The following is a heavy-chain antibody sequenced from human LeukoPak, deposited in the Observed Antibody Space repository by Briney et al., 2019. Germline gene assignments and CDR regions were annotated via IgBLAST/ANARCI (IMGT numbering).Heavy chain of an antibody. CDR3: ARLGTLEDYGDYDYLFDY. CDR1: GFTFSSYW. J-gene: IGHJ4*02. D-gene: IGHD4-17*01. V-gene: IGHV3-7*01. Sequence: PGGSLRLSCAGSGFTFSSYWMSWVRQAPGKGLEWVANIKQDGSEKYYVDSVKGRFTISRDNAKNSLYLQMNSLRAEDTAVYYCARLGTLEDYGDYDYLFDYWGQGTLVTVSS. CDR2: IKQDGSEK.